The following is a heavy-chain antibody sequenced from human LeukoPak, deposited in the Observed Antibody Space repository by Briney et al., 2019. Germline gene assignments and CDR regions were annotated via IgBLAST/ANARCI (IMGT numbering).Heavy chain of an antibody. Sequence: PSETLSLTCAVSGGSISSGGYSWSWIRQPPGKGLEWIGEINHSGSTNYNPSLKGRVTISVDTSKNQFSLKLSSVTAADTAVYYCARGRGTMIVVVKPIGAYYFDYWGQGTLVTVSS. CDR2: INHSGST. J-gene: IGHJ4*02. V-gene: IGHV4-30-2*01. CDR1: GGSISSGGYS. CDR3: ARGRGTMIVVVKPIGAYYFDY. D-gene: IGHD3-22*01.